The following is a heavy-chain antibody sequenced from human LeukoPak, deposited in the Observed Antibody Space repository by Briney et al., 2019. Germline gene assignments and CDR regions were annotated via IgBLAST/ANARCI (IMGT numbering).Heavy chain of an antibody. V-gene: IGHV4-59*01. CDR1: GGPISGYF. CDR3: ARVGGYSGFY. D-gene: IGHD5-12*01. CDR2: IHDKGRT. J-gene: IGHJ4*02. Sequence: SETLSLTCTVSGGPISGYFWSWIRQPPGKGLEWIGYIHDKGRTTYNPSLRSRVTISIDTSKSQFSLKLNSLTTTDTAVYYCARVGGYSGFYWGQGTLVTVSS.